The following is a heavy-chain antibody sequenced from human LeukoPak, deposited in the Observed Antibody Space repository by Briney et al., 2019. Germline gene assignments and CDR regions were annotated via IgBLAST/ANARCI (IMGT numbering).Heavy chain of an antibody. CDR3: ARDNYGDYVTQCFDY. D-gene: IGHD4-17*01. CDR1: GYTSTSYY. V-gene: IGHV1-46*03. Sequence: GASVKVSCKASGYTSTSYYMHWVRQAPGQGLEWMGIINPSGGSTSYAQKFQGRVTMTRDTSTSTVYMELSSLRSEDTAVYYCARDNYGDYVTQCFDYWGQGTLVTVSS. J-gene: IGHJ4*02. CDR2: INPSGGST.